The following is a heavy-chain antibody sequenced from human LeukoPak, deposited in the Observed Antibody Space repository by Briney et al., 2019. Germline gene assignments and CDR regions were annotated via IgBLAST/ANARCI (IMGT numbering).Heavy chain of an antibody. J-gene: IGHJ4*02. CDR3: ARSREHDYVWGSYRYTGGWYYFDY. D-gene: IGHD3-16*02. CDR1: GGSISSGDYS. CDR2: IYYSGST. V-gene: IGHV4-61*08. Sequence: NPSETLSLTCAVSGGSISSGDYSWSWIRQPPGKGLEWIGYIYYSGSTNYNPSLKSRVTISVDTSKNQFSLKLSSVTAADTAVYYCARSREHDYVWGSYRYTGGWYYFDYWGQGTLVTVSS.